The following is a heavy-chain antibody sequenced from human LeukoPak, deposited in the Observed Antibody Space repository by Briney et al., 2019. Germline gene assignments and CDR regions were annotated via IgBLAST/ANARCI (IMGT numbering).Heavy chain of an antibody. J-gene: IGHJ4*02. V-gene: IGHV3-53*01. D-gene: IGHD3-22*01. CDR2: IYSGGST. Sequence: PGGSLRLSCAASGFTVSSNYMSWVRQAPGKGLEWVSVIYSGGSTYYADSVKGPFTISRDNSKNTLYLQMNSLRAEDTAVYYCAREAVDSSGYYPFDYWGQGTLVTVSS. CDR3: AREAVDSSGYYPFDY. CDR1: GFTVSSNY.